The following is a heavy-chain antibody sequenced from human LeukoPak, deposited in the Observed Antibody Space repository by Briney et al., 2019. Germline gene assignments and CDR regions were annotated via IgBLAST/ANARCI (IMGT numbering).Heavy chain of an antibody. J-gene: IGHJ4*02. CDR2: INHSGST. D-gene: IGHD3-22*01. Sequence: SETLSLTCAVYGGSFSGYYWSWIRQPPGKGLEWIGEINHSGSTNYNPSLKSRVTISVDTSKNQFSLKLSSVTAADTAVYYCARGRAEYYYDSSGSRYDFDYWGQGTLVTVSS. V-gene: IGHV4-34*01. CDR3: ARGRAEYYYDSSGSRYDFDY. CDR1: GGSFSGYY.